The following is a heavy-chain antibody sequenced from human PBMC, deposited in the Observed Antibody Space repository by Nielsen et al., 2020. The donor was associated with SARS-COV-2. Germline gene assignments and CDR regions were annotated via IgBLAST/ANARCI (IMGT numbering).Heavy chain of an antibody. CDR2: IYYSGST. CDR3: ARHLYDYGEMNWFDP. V-gene: IGHV4-31*03. D-gene: IGHD4-17*01. CDR1: GGSISSGGYY. J-gene: IGHJ5*02. Sequence: LRLSCTVSGGSISSGGYYWSWIRQHPGKGLEWIGYIYYSGSTYYNPSLKSRVTISVDTSKNQFSLKLSSVTAADTAVYYCARHLYDYGEMNWFDPWGQGTLVTVSS.